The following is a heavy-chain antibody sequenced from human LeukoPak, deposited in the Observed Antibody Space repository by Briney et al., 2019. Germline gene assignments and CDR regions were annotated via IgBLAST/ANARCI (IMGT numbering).Heavy chain of an antibody. CDR2: ISYDGSNK. J-gene: IGHJ4*02. CDR1: GFTFSSYG. CDR3: AKDILDVVVVAATLLISGFDY. D-gene: IGHD2-15*01. Sequence: GGSLRLSCAASGFTFSSYGMHWVRQAPGKGLEWVAVISYDGSNKYYADSVKGRFTISRDNSKSTLYLQMNSLRAQDTAVYDCAKDILDVVVVAATLLISGFDYLGQGALVSVSS. V-gene: IGHV3-30*18.